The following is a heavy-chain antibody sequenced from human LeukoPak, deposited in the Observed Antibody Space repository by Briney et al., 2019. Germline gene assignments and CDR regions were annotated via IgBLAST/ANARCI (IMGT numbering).Heavy chain of an antibody. CDR1: GFGFSSYW. CDR2: IKQDGSEK. D-gene: IGHD5-18*01. CDR3: ASGYTYVRLGDH. Sequence: PGGSLRLSCEASGFGFSSYWMSWVRQAPGRGLEWVANIKQDGSEKNYVDSVKGRFTISRDNGNNLLYLQMNGLRDEDTAVYYCASGYTYVRLGDHWGQGTLVTVSS. J-gene: IGHJ4*02. V-gene: IGHV3-7*01.